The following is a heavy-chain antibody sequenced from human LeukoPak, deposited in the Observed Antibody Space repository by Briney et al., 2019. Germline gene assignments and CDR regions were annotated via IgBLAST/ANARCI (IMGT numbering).Heavy chain of an antibody. CDR3: TTDERGYDNLDY. Sequence: GGSLRLSCAASGFTFSNARMSWVRQAPGKGLEWVGRIKSKTDGGTTDYAAPVKGRFTISRDDSKNTLYLQMNSLKTEDTAVYCCTTDERGYDNLDYWGQGTLVTVSS. CDR1: GFTFSNAR. D-gene: IGHD5-12*01. CDR2: IKSKTDGGTT. J-gene: IGHJ4*02. V-gene: IGHV3-15*01.